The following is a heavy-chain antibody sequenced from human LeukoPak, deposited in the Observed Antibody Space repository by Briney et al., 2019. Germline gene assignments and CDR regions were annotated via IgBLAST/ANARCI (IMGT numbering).Heavy chain of an antibody. CDR1: GFTFSSYW. J-gene: IGHJ4*02. Sequence: GGSLRLSCAASGFTFSSYWMSWVRQAPGKGLEWVANIKQDGSEKYYADSVKGRFTISRDNSKNTLYLQMNSLRAEDTAVYYCAKPHRYYDSSGYSAIDYWGQGTLVTVSS. CDR3: AKPHRYYDSSGYSAIDY. D-gene: IGHD3-22*01. V-gene: IGHV3-7*01. CDR2: IKQDGSEK.